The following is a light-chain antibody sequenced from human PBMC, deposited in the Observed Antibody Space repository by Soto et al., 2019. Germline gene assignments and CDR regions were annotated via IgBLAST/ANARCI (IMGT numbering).Light chain of an antibody. CDR1: QGISNY. V-gene: IGKV1-27*01. CDR3: QKYNSASL. J-gene: IGKJ4*01. CDR2: AAS. Sequence: DIPMTQSPSSLSASVGDRVTITCRASQGISNYLAWYQQKPGKVPKLLIYAASTLQSGVPSRFSGSGSGTDFTLTISSLQPEDVATYYCQKYNSASLFGRGTKVEIK.